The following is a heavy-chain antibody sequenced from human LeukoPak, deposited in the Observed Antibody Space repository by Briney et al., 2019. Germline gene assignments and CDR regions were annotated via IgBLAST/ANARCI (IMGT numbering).Heavy chain of an antibody. Sequence: GGSLRLSCAASGFTFSDYYMSWIRQAPGKGLEWVSYISSSGSTIYYADSVKGRFTISRDNAKNSLYLQMNSLRAKDTAVYYCARDRQLVLIDYWGQGTLVTVSS. J-gene: IGHJ4*02. D-gene: IGHD6-13*01. V-gene: IGHV3-11*04. CDR3: ARDRQLVLIDY. CDR1: GFTFSDYY. CDR2: ISSSGSTI.